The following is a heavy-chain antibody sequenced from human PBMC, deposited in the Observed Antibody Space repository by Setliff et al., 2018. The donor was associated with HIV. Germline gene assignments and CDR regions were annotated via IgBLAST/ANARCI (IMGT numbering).Heavy chain of an antibody. CDR1: GYRFTSYW. CDR2: IYPGDSDT. Sequence: GESLKISCKGSGYRFTSYWIGWVRQMPGKGLEWMGIIYPGDSDTRYSPSFQGQVTISADKSISIAYLQWSSLKASDTAMYYCARQSYCSSTSCYHDAFDIWGRGTMVTVS. CDR3: ARQSYCSSTSCYHDAFDI. V-gene: IGHV5-51*01. J-gene: IGHJ3*02. D-gene: IGHD2-2*01.